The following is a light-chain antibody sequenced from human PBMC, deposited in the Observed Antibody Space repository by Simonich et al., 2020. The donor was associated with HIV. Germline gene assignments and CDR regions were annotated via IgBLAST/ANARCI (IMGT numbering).Light chain of an antibody. CDR2: NDS. CDR3: QVWDTSSDHPRV. V-gene: IGLV3-21*03. CDR1: NIGSKS. Sequence: SYVLTQPPSVSVAPGKTARITCGGNNIGSKSVHWYQQKPGQAPVLVVYNDSDRPSGITERFSGSNSGNTATLTISRVEAGDEADYSCQVWDTSSDHPRVFGGGTKLTVL. J-gene: IGLJ2*01.